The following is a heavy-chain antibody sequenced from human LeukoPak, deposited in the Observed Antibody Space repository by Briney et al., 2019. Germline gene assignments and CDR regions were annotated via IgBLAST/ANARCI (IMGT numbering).Heavy chain of an antibody. CDR3: AGYCSSTRCPGGRADAFDI. J-gene: IGHJ3*02. V-gene: IGHV1-69*05. CDR2: INPIFGTA. CDR1: RGTFSSYA. Sequence: SVTVSCKASRGTFSSYAIRWVRQAPGQGLEWMGGINPIFGTANYAQKFQGRVTITTDESTSTAHMELSSLRAEDTAVYYCAGYCSSTRCPGGRADAFDIWGQGTMVTVSS. D-gene: IGHD2-2*01.